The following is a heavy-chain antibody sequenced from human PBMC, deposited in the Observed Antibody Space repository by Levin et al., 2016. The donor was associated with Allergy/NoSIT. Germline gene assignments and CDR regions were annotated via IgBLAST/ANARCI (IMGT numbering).Heavy chain of an antibody. J-gene: IGHJ4*02. CDR3: ARGLFSSSWYFDY. V-gene: IGHV1-46*01. Sequence: WVRQAPGQGLEWMGVVNPYGGSTNYAQKFQGRVTMTRDTSTSIVYMELSSLSSEDTAVYYCARGLFSSSWYFDYWGQGTLVTVSS. D-gene: IGHD6-13*01. CDR2: VNPYGGST.